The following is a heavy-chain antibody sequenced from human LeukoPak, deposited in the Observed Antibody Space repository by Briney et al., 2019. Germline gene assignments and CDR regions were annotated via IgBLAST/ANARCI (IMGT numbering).Heavy chain of an antibody. CDR1: GFTFSSNY. CDR2: IYSGGST. D-gene: IGHD4-17*01. V-gene: IGHV3-66*01. J-gene: IGHJ4*02. CDR3: ARDRDDYGDYQGY. Sequence: GGSLRLSCAASGFTFSSNYMSWVRQAPGKGLEWVSVIYSGGSTCYADSVKGRFTISRDNSKNTLYLQMNSLRAEDTAVYYCARDRDDYGDYQGYWGQGTLVTVSS.